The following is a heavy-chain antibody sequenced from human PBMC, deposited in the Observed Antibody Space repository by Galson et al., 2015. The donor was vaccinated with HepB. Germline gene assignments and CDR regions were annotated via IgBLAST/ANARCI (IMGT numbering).Heavy chain of an antibody. CDR1: KLTSSNYA. CDR3: SRTLPGIDLDY. D-gene: IGHD3-3*02. CDR2: VRHKARRYTT. Sequence: SLRLSCAASKLTSSNYALHWVRQAPGKGLEWVGRVRHKARRYTTDYVASVEGRFTISRDDSKNSLYLQMDSLKTEDTAVYYCSRTLPGIDLDYWGQGTLVTVSS. J-gene: IGHJ4*02. V-gene: IGHV3-72*01.